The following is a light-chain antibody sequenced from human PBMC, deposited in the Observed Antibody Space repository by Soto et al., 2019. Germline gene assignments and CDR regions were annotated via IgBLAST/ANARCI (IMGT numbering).Light chain of an antibody. CDR2: AAS. CDR1: QGLNSW. CDR3: QQAYSFPNT. J-gene: IGKJ2*01. Sequence: DIQMTQSPSSVSASVGDRVTITCRASQGLNSWLAWYQQKPGKAPSLLIYAASSLHSGVPSRFSGSGSGTNFSLTISILQPEDFATYYCQQAYSFPNTFGQGTKVEIK. V-gene: IGKV1D-12*01.